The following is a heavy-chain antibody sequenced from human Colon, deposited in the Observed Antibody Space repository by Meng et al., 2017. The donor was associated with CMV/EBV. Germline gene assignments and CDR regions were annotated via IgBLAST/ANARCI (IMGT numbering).Heavy chain of an antibody. Sequence: VSGGSSIGDYYWTWIRQTPGKGLEWMGYIHDRGSTQYNPSLQSRLTMSIDTSKNQFSLKLSSVTAADTAVYYCVRDRITVSGNWFDPWGQGTLVTVSS. CDR3: VRDRITVSGNWFDP. CDR1: GGSSIGDYY. D-gene: IGHD3-16*01. CDR2: IHDRGST. V-gene: IGHV4-30-4*01. J-gene: IGHJ5*02.